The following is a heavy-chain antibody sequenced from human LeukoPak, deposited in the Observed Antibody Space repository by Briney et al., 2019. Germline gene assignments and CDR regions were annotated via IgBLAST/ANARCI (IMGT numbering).Heavy chain of an antibody. CDR2: ISAYNGNT. Sequence: ASVKVSCKASGYTFTSYGISWVRQAPGQGLEWMGWISAYNGNTNYAQKLQGRVTMTTDPSTSTAYMELRSLRSDDTAVYYCARAAAGPYYYYGMDVWGQGTTVTVSS. V-gene: IGHV1-18*01. CDR3: ARAAAGPYYYYGMDV. J-gene: IGHJ6*02. D-gene: IGHD6-13*01. CDR1: GYTFTSYG.